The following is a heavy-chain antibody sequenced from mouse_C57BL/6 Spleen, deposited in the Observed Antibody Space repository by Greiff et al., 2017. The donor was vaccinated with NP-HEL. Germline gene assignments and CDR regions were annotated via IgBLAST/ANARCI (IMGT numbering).Heavy chain of an antibody. CDR1: GFSFNTYA. CDR2: IRSKSNNYAT. CDR3: VRHSNFDY. D-gene: IGHD1-1*01. Sequence: EVKLMESGGGLVQPRGSLKLSCAASGFSFNTYAMNWVRQAPGQGLEWVARIRSKSNNYATYYADSVKYRFTIYRDDTESMLYLQMNNLKTEDTAMYYCVRHSNFDYGGQGTTLTFSS. J-gene: IGHJ2*01. V-gene: IGHV10-1*01.